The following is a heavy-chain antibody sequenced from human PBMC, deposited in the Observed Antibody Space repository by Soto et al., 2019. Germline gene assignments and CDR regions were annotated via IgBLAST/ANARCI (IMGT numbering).Heavy chain of an antibody. CDR1: GGSISSSSYY. D-gene: IGHD2-15*01. CDR3: ARNEWRQLLAQFDC. Sequence: SETLSLTCTVSGGSISSSSYYWGWIRQPSGKGLEWIGSIYYSGSTYYNPSLKSRVTISVDTSKNQFSLKLSSVTAADTAVYYCARNEWRQLLAQFDCWGQGTLVTVSS. J-gene: IGHJ4*02. CDR2: IYYSGST. V-gene: IGHV4-39*01.